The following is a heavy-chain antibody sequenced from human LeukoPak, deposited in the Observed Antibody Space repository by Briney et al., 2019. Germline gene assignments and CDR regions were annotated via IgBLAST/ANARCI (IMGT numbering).Heavy chain of an antibody. Sequence: GGSLRLSCAVSGFNFRDHWMDWVRQAPGKGLEWVAVISYDGSNKYYADSVKGRFTISRDNSKNTLCLQMNSLRAEDTAVYYCARDAGEQWLAYYFDYWGQGTLVTVSS. CDR3: ARDAGEQWLAYYFDY. CDR2: ISYDGSNK. V-gene: IGHV3-30-3*01. D-gene: IGHD6-19*01. CDR1: GFNFRDHW. J-gene: IGHJ4*02.